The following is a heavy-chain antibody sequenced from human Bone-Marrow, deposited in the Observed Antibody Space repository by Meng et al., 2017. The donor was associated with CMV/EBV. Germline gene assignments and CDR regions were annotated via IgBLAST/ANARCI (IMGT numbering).Heavy chain of an antibody. D-gene: IGHD3-16*01. Sequence: GESLKISCAASGFTFTKYWMHWVRQAPGKGLEWVSRINGDATRTSYVDSVEGRFTITRDNAKNTVHLQMNSLGVEETAVYYCASDGGSTFFDYWGQGVLVTVSS. CDR3: ASDGGSTFFDY. CDR1: GFTFTKYW. CDR2: INGDATRT. V-gene: IGHV3-74*01. J-gene: IGHJ4*02.